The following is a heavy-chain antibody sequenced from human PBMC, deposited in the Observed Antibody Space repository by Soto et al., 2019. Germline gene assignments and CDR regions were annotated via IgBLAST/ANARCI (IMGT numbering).Heavy chain of an antibody. Sequence: PGGSKRLSCAASGFTFSDYSMSWVRKAPGKGLEWVSAISGGDGRSTYYADSVKGRFTISRDNSKNTLYLQMNSLRAEDTAVYYCARTQGRYFDYWGQGTLVTVSS. J-gene: IGHJ4*02. CDR2: ISGGDGRST. D-gene: IGHD3-16*01. CDR1: GFTFSDYS. CDR3: ARTQGRYFDY. V-gene: IGHV3-23*01.